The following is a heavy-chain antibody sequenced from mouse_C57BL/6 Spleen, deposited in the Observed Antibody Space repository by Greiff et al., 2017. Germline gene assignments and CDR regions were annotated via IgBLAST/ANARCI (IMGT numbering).Heavy chain of an antibody. D-gene: IGHD2-2*01. CDR3: AGGYEFAY. J-gene: IGHJ3*01. V-gene: IGHV1-26*01. Sequence: EVQLQQSGPELVKPGASVKISCKASGYTFTDYYMNWVKQSHGKSLEWIGDINPNNGGTSYNQKFKGKATLTVDKSSSTAYMELRSLTSEDSAVYYCAGGYEFAYWGQGTLVTVSA. CDR2: INPNNGGT. CDR1: GYTFTDYY.